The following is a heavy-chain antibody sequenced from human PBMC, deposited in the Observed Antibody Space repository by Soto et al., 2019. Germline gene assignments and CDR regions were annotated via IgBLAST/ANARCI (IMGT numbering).Heavy chain of an antibody. J-gene: IGHJ6*02. Sequence: ASVKVSCNASGGTFISYAVSWVRQAPGQGLEWMGGIIPIFGTANYAQKFQGRVTITADESTSTAYMELSSVTAADTAVYYCARDQAPRRELLGVYQYYGMDVWGQGTKVPVSS. V-gene: IGHV1-69*13. CDR3: ARDQAPRRELLGVYQYYGMDV. CDR1: GGTFISYA. D-gene: IGHD3-16*01. CDR2: IIPIFGTA.